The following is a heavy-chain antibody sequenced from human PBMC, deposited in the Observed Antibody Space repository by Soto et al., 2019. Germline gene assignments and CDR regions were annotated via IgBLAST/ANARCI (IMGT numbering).Heavy chain of an antibody. J-gene: IGHJ3*02. V-gene: IGHV3-66*01. CDR3: AREPRYCRGGSCSITGDAYDI. CDR2: ISNRGDT. D-gene: IGHD2-15*01. Sequence: GGSLRLSCTASGFIVSDTYVNWVRQAPGKGLEWVSVISNRGDTHYVDSVRGRFSLSRDISDNTLHLQMNNLRVEDTAVYYCAREPRYCRGGSCSITGDAYDIWGQGTMVTVSS. CDR1: GFIVSDTY.